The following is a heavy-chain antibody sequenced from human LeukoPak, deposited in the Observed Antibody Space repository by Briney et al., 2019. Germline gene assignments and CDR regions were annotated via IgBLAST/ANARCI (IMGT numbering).Heavy chain of an antibody. Sequence: GGSLRLSCVASGFTFSDYDMHWVRQDPGKGLEWVASMRNDGSQIYYADSVKGRFTISRDNSKNTLYLQMNSLRVEGTAIYYCAKDIGRRIFGVAYDAFHVWGQGTTVTVSS. CDR1: GFTFSDYD. V-gene: IGHV3-30*02. J-gene: IGHJ3*01. D-gene: IGHD3-3*01. CDR2: MRNDGSQI. CDR3: AKDIGRRIFGVAYDAFHV.